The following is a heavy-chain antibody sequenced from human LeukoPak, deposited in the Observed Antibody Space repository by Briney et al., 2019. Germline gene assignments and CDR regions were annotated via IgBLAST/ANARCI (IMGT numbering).Heavy chain of an antibody. Sequence: SVKVSCKASGGTFSSYAISWVRQAPGQGLEWVGGIIPIFGTANYAQKFQGRVTITTDESTSTAYMELSSLRSEDTAVYYCARGWYSSSWRPTGFDYWGQGTLVTVSS. V-gene: IGHV1-69*05. J-gene: IGHJ4*02. CDR3: ARGWYSSSWRPTGFDY. D-gene: IGHD6-13*01. CDR1: GGTFSSYA. CDR2: IIPIFGTA.